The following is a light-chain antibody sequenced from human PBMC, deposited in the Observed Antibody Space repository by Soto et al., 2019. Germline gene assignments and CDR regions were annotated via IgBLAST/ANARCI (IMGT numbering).Light chain of an antibody. V-gene: IGLV3-1*01. Sequence: SYELTQPPSVSVSPGQTASISCSGDELGDKYTCWYQQKPGHSPVLLIFQHTKRPSGIPERFSGSISGNTATLTISGTQAMDEADYYCQAWDTSTDVVFGGGTKLTVL. CDR2: QHT. J-gene: IGLJ2*01. CDR1: ELGDKY. CDR3: QAWDTSTDVV.